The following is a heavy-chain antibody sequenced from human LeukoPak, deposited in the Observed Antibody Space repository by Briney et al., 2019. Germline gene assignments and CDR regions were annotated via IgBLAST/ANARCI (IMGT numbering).Heavy chain of an antibody. CDR1: GFTFSSYR. Sequence: GGSLRLSCAASGFTFSSYRMNWVRHAPGKGLVWVPSISSSSSHIYYADSVKGRFTITRDNDKNSLYLQMNSLRAEDTAVYYCARHWGYYYMDVWGKGTTVTVSS. CDR2: ISSSSSHI. V-gene: IGHV3-21*01. D-gene: IGHD7-27*01. J-gene: IGHJ6*03. CDR3: ARHWGYYYMDV.